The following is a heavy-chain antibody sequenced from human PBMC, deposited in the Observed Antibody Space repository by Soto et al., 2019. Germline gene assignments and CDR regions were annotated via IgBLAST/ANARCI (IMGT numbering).Heavy chain of an antibody. J-gene: IGHJ4*02. Sequence: GGSLRLSCVVSGFTFDDYAVYWVRQPPGKGLEWVSGISWNSLTIAYADSVKGRFTTSRDNAKNSLYLQMNSLRAEDTAFYYCARGTRGTVAGIGFDSWGQGTLVTVSS. D-gene: IGHD6-19*01. CDR2: ISWNSLTI. CDR1: GFTFDDYA. CDR3: ARGTRGTVAGIGFDS. V-gene: IGHV3-9*01.